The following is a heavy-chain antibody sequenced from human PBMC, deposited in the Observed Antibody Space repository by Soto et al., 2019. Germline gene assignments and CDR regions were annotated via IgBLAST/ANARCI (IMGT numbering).Heavy chain of an antibody. CDR3: GTPPFGKTYFYYYYGMDV. V-gene: IGHV3-23*01. Sequence: PGGSLRLSCAASGFTFSSYAMSWVRQAPGKGLEWVSAISGSGGSTYYADSVKGRFTISRDNSKNTLYLQMNSLRAEDTAVYYCGTPPFGKTYFYYYYGMDVWGQGTTVTVSS. D-gene: IGHD1-26*01. CDR2: ISGSGGST. J-gene: IGHJ6*02. CDR1: GFTFSSYA.